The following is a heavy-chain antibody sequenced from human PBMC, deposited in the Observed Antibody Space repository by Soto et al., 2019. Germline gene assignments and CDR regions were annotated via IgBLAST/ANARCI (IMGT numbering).Heavy chain of an antibody. D-gene: IGHD1-1*01. CDR2: INHSGST. Sequence: PSETLSLTCAVYGGSFSGYYWSWIRQPPGKGLEWTGEINHSGSTNYNPSLKSRVTISVDTSKNQFSLKLSSVTAADTAVYYCARGRNWNYYNYYGMDVWGQGTTVTVSS. CDR3: ARGRNWNYYNYYGMDV. V-gene: IGHV4-34*01. CDR1: GGSFSGYY. J-gene: IGHJ6*02.